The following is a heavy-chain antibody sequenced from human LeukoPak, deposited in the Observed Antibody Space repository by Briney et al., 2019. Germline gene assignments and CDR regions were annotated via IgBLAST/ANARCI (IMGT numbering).Heavy chain of an antibody. CDR3: ARGQTLVGALHF. V-gene: IGHV4-59*01. CDR1: GGSISRYY. CDR2: ISYNGSP. J-gene: IGHJ4*02. Sequence: SETLSLTCTVSGGSISRYYWSWIRQPPGKGLDWIGYISYNGSPNYNPALQSRVTISVDTSKNQISLSLSSVTAADTAVYYCARGQTLVGALHFWGQGTLVTVSS. D-gene: IGHD1-26*01.